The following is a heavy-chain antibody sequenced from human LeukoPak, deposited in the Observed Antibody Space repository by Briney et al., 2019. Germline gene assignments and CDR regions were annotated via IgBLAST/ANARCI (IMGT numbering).Heavy chain of an antibody. CDR3: ARGQASTGDVDYFDY. J-gene: IGHJ4*02. D-gene: IGHD7-27*01. Sequence: PGRSLRLSCAASGFTFSSYGMHWVRQAPGKGLEWVAVIWYDGSDKYYADSVKGRFTISRDSSKNTLYLQMNSLRAEDTAVYYCARGQASTGDVDYFDYWGQGTLVTVSS. V-gene: IGHV3-33*01. CDR1: GFTFSSYG. CDR2: IWYDGSDK.